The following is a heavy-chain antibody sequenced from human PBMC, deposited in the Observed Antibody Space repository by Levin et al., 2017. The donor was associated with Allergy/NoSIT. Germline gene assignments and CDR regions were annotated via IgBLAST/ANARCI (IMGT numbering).Heavy chain of an antibody. CDR3: GRDGTASEAFDF. CDR1: GDSVSSKNAV. Sequence: KSSETLSLTCAISGDSVSSKNAVWHWIRQSPSRGLEWLGRTFYRSNWHRDYAVSFKSRITINPDTSRNQFSLQLNFVTPEDTAVYYCGRDGTASEAFDFWGQGIPVTVSS. J-gene: IGHJ4*02. CDR2: TFYRSNWHR. V-gene: IGHV6-1*01.